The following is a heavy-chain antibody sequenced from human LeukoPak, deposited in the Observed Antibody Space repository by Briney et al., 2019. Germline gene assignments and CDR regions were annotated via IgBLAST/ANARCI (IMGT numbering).Heavy chain of an antibody. D-gene: IGHD6-13*01. V-gene: IGHV3-30*02. Sequence: GGSLRLSCAASGFTFSSYGMHWVRQAPGKGLEWVAFIRYDGSNKYYADSVKGRFTISRDNAENSLYLQMNSLRAEDTAVYYCARDRRQQLALDAFDIWGQGTMVTVSS. CDR2: IRYDGSNK. CDR3: ARDRRQQLALDAFDI. CDR1: GFTFSSYG. J-gene: IGHJ3*02.